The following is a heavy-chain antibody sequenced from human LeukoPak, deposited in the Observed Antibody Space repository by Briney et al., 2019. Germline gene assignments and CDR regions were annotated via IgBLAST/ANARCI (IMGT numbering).Heavy chain of an antibody. CDR3: ARLDCTGDGCYNH. V-gene: IGHV4-59*08. Sequence: NASETLSLTCSVSGDSVTSYYWIWIRQPPGKGLEWIGYVSSDGTTNYTPSLRSRVIMSVDTAKNHISLSLTSLTAADTAIYYCARLDCTGDGCYNHWGQGTLVTVSS. D-gene: IGHD2-8*02. J-gene: IGHJ4*02. CDR2: VSSDGTT. CDR1: GDSVTSYY.